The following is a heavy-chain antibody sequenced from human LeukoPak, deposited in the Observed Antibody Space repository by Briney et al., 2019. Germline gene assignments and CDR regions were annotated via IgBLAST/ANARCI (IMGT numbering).Heavy chain of an antibody. CDR3: ARVAITLTGSDAFDI. CDR1: GFTFSSYS. J-gene: IGHJ3*02. Sequence: GGSLRLSCAASGFTFSSYSMNWVRQAPGKGLEWVSYISSSSSTIYYADSVKGRFTISGDNAKNSLYLQMNSLRAEDTAVYYCARVAITLTGSDAFDIWGQGTMVTVSS. D-gene: IGHD1-20*01. V-gene: IGHV3-48*04. CDR2: ISSSSSTI.